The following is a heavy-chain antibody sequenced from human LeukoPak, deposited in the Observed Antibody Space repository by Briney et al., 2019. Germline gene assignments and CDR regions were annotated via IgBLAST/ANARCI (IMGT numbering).Heavy chain of an antibody. CDR1: GGSISSSSYY. CDR3: ARGPSSSWRPEYYFDY. V-gene: IGHV4-39*07. J-gene: IGHJ4*02. Sequence: SETLSLTCTVSGGSISSSSYYWGWIRQPPGKGLEWIGSIYYSGSTYYNPSLKSRVTISVDTSKNQFSLKLSSVTAADTAVYYCARGPSSSWRPEYYFDYWGQGTLVTVSS. D-gene: IGHD6-13*01. CDR2: IYYSGST.